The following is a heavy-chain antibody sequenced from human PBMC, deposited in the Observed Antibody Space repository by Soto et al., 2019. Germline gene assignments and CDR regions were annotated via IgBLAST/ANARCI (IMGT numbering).Heavy chain of an antibody. CDR2: ISYDGSNK. V-gene: IGHV3-30*18. Sequence: QVQLVESGGGVVQPGRSLRLSCAASGFTFSSYGMHWVRQAPGKGLEWVAVISYDGSNKYSAESVKGRFTISRDNSKNTLYLQMNSLRAEDTAVYYCAKDGQVIAAAGWFDPWGQGALVTVSS. CDR3: AKDGQVIAAAGWFDP. D-gene: IGHD6-13*01. CDR1: GFTFSSYG. J-gene: IGHJ5*02.